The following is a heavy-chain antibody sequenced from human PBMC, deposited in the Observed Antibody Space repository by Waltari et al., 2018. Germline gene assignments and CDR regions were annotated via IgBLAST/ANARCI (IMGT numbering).Heavy chain of an antibody. Sequence: QVQLQESGPGLVKPSETLSLTCTVSGGSMSSYYWSWIRQPAGKGLEWIGRIYTSGSTNYNPSLKSRVTMSVDTSKNQFSLKLSSVTAADTAVYYCARGGTIRYYYYMDVWGKGTTVTISS. D-gene: IGHD3-3*01. J-gene: IGHJ6*03. CDR2: IYTSGST. CDR3: ARGGTIRYYYYMDV. CDR1: GGSMSSYY. V-gene: IGHV4-4*07.